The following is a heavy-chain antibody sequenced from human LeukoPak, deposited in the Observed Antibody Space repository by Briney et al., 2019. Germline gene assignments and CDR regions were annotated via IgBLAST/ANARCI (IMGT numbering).Heavy chain of an antibody. CDR3: ARKSNMGTYHPLFDY. CDR2: LNHNSDDT. Sequence: ASVKVSCKASGYTFTGHDINWVRHATGQGLECMGWLNHNSDDTGYAQNLQSRVTITRNTSTSTAYMELSSLRSEDTAVYYCARKSNMGTYHPLFDYWGQGPLVTLSS. J-gene: IGHJ4*02. CDR1: GYTFTGHD. V-gene: IGHV1-8*01. D-gene: IGHD1-14*01.